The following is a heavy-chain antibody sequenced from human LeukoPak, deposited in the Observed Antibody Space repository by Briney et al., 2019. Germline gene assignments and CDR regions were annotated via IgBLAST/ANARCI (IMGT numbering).Heavy chain of an antibody. D-gene: IGHD3-10*01. J-gene: IGHJ4*02. CDR3: AKGFRSYGSGTYYIFDY. Sequence: GGSLRLSCAASGFTFDDYTMHCVRQAPGKGLEWVSLISWDGYTTYYADSVKGRFTISRDNSKNSLYLQMNSLRTEDTALYYCAKGFRSYGSGTYYIFDYWGQGTLVTVSS. V-gene: IGHV3-43*01. CDR1: GFTFDDYT. CDR2: ISWDGYTT.